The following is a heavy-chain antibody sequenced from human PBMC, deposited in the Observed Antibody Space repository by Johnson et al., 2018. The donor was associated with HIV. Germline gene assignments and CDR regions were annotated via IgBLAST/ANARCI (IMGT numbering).Heavy chain of an antibody. D-gene: IGHD6-19*01. CDR3: AKAYSSGWWALDI. CDR1: GFTFSSYA. J-gene: IGHJ3*02. CDR2: IRYDGSNK. Sequence: QVQLVESGGGVVQPGRSLRLSCAASGFTFSSYAMHWVRQAPGKGLEWVAFIRYDGSNKYYVDSVKGRFTISRDNSKNTLYLQMNSLRAEDTAVYYCAKAYSSGWWALDIWGLGAMVTVSS. V-gene: IGHV3-30*02.